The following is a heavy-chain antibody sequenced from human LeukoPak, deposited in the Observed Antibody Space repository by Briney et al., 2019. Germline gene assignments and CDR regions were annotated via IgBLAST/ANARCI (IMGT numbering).Heavy chain of an antibody. CDR2: ISSSSSTI. J-gene: IGHJ4*02. CDR1: GFTFSSYS. D-gene: IGHD3-9*01. V-gene: IGHV3-48*01. CDR3: ARDFLGATYDILTGYPWYFDY. Sequence: PGGSLKLSCAASGFTFSSYSMNWVRQAPGKGLEWVSYISSSSSTIYYADSVKGRFTISRDNAKNSLYLQMNSLRAEDTAVCYCARDFLGATYDILTGYPWYFDYWGQGTLVTVSS.